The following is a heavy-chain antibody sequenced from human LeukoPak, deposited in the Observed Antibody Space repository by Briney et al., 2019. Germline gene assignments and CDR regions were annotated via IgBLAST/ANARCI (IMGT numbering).Heavy chain of an antibody. CDR1: GGTFSSYA. D-gene: IGHD3-3*01. V-gene: IGHV1-69*05. J-gene: IGHJ6*03. Sequence: SVKVSCKASGGTFSSYAISWVRQAPGQGLEWMGGIIPIFGTANYAQKFQGRVTITTDESTSTAYMELSSLRSEDTAVYYCARGHGYDFWSGPVPFYYYYYMDVWGKGTTVTVSS. CDR2: IIPIFGTA. CDR3: ARGHGYDFWSGPVPFYYYYYMDV.